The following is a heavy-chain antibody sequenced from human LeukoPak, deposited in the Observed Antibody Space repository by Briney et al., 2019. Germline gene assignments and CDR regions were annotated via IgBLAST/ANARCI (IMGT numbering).Heavy chain of an antibody. D-gene: IGHD7-27*01. J-gene: IGHJ3*02. Sequence: SVKVSCXASGDTFDTYTISWVRLVPGQGLEWMGGFIPAFNTAHYARKFQGRVTITMDASTTTDFMEMSSLRFEDTAVYYCVRDKGLTGDTCAFDIWGQGTMVTVSS. CDR2: FIPAFNTA. CDR3: VRDKGLTGDTCAFDI. CDR1: GDTFDTYT. V-gene: IGHV1-69*05.